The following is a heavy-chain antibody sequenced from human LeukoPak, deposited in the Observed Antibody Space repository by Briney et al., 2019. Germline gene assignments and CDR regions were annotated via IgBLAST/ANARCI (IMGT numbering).Heavy chain of an antibody. CDR2: IYYSGST. V-gene: IGHV4-59*12. Sequence: PSETLSLTCTVSGGSISSYYWSWIRQPPGKGLEWIGYIYYSGSTNYNPSLKSRVTISVDTSKNQFSLKLSSVTAADTAVYYCARRGSTGYFDLWGRGTLVTVSS. D-gene: IGHD6-13*01. J-gene: IGHJ2*01. CDR3: ARRGSTGYFDL. CDR1: GGSISSYY.